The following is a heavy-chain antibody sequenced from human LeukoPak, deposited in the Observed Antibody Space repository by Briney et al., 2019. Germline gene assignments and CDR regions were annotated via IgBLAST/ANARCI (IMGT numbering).Heavy chain of an antibody. D-gene: IGHD3-10*01. CDR3: ARCYYGSGSQTYYYYYMDV. J-gene: IGHJ6*03. CDR2: IIPIFGTA. V-gene: IGHV1-69*05. Sequence: ASVKVSCKASGGTFSSYAISWVRQAPGQGLEWMGGIIPIFGTANYAQKFQGRVTITTDESTSTAYMELSSLRSEDTAVYYCARCYYGSGSQTYYYYYMDVWGKGTTVTVSS. CDR1: GGTFSSYA.